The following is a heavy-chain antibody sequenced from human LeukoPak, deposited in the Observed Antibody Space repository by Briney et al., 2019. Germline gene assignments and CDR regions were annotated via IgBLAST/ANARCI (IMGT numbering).Heavy chain of an antibody. CDR3: ARANFLYCSSTTCLFDY. Sequence: ASVKVSCKASGYTFTDYYMHWVRQAPGQGFEWMGWINPNDGDTNYAQKFQGRVTMTRDTSISTAHVEVSRLRSDDTAVYYCARANFLYCSSTTCLFDYWGQGTLVTVSS. D-gene: IGHD2-2*01. CDR1: GYTFTDYY. J-gene: IGHJ4*02. V-gene: IGHV1-2*02. CDR2: INPNDGDT.